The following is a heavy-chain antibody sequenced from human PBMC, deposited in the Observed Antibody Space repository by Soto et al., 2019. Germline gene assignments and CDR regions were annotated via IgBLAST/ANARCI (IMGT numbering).Heavy chain of an antibody. D-gene: IGHD3-22*01. Sequence: SVKVSCKASGFTFNSSAVQWVRQARGQRLEWIGWIVVGSGNTNYAQKFQERVTITRDMSTSTAYMELSSLRSEDTAVYYCAAESYYYDSSGYYRAFDIWGQGTMVTVSS. CDR3: AAESYYYDSSGYYRAFDI. V-gene: IGHV1-58*01. CDR2: IVVGSGNT. J-gene: IGHJ3*02. CDR1: GFTFNSSA.